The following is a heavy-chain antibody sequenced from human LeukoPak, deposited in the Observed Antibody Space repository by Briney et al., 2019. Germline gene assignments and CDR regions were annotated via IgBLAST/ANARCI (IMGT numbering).Heavy chain of an antibody. Sequence: ASVKVSCKASGYTFTSYYMHWVRQAPGQGLEWMGIINPSGGSTSYAQKFQGRVTMTRDTSTSTVYMELSSLRSEDTAVYYCARGSIAVAGTHYYYYGMDVWGQGTTVTVSS. CDR2: INPSGGST. CDR3: ARGSIAVAGTHYYYYGMDV. V-gene: IGHV1-46*01. CDR1: GYTFTSYY. J-gene: IGHJ6*02. D-gene: IGHD6-19*01.